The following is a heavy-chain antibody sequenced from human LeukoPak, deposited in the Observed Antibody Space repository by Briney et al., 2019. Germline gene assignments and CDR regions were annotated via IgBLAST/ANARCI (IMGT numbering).Heavy chain of an antibody. CDR1: GFTFSSYG. CDR2: IYSGGST. V-gene: IGHV3-66*01. J-gene: IGHJ4*02. D-gene: IGHD3-9*01. Sequence: GGSLSLSCAASGFTFSSYGMSWVRQAPGKGLEWVSVIYSGGSTYYADSVKGRFTISRDNSKNTLYLQMNSLRAEDTAVYYCARASGYFSDYFDYWGQGTLVTVPS. CDR3: ARASGYFSDYFDY.